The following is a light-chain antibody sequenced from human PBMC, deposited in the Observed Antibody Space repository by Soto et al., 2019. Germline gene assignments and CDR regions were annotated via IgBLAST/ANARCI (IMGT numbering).Light chain of an antibody. CDR1: QSISRY. CDR3: QQYGSLHPA. V-gene: IGKV3-20*01. Sequence: IGFTQAPGTLSLSPGEGTTLACRASQSISRYLAWYQQKPGQGPRLLIYGASSRATGTPDRFSGSGSGTDFTLTINRLEPEDFALYYCQQYGSLHPAFGQGTKVDIK. CDR2: GAS. J-gene: IGKJ1*01.